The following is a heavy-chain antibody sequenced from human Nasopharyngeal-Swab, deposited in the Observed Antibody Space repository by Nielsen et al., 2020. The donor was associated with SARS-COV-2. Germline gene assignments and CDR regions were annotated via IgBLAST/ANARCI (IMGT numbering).Heavy chain of an antibody. CDR1: GGSISNYY. V-gene: IGHV4-59*08. CDR3: ARRETIVGSFDY. CDR2: IYNSGRTT. D-gene: IGHD1-26*01. J-gene: IGHJ4*02. Sequence: SETLSLTCTVSGGSISNYYWSWIRQPPGKRLEWIGYIYNSGRTTDYNPSLKSRVTISVDTSKNQFSLKLNSVTAADTAVYYCARRETIVGSFDYWGQGTLVTVSS.